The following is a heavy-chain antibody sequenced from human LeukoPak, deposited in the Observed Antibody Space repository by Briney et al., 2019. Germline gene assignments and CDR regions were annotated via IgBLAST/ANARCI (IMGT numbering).Heavy chain of an antibody. D-gene: IGHD2-8*02. Sequence: ASVKVSCKASGYTFTGYYMHWVRQAPGQGLEWMGWINPNSGGTNYAQKFQGRVTMTRDTSISTAYMELSRLRSDDTAVYYCARDPGFSGGPPRLVDYWGQGTLVTVSS. CDR1: GYTFTGYY. CDR2: INPNSGGT. V-gene: IGHV1-2*02. J-gene: IGHJ4*02. CDR3: ARDPGFSGGPPRLVDY.